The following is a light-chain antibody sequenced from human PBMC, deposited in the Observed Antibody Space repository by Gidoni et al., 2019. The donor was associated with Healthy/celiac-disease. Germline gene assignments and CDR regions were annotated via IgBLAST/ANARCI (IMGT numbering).Light chain of an antibody. V-gene: IGLV1-51*01. CDR3: GTWDSRLCAGE. CDR2: DNN. Sequence: QSVLTQPPAVYAAPGQTVTISCSGSSSNIGNNYVSWYQQLPGTAPKLLIYDNNNRPSGIPDRFSGSKSGTSATLGITGLQTGEEADYYCGTWDSRLCAGEFGGGTKLTVL. J-gene: IGLJ3*02. CDR1: SSNIGNNY.